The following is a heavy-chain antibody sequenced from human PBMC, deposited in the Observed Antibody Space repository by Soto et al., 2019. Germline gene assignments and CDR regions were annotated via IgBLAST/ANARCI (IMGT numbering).Heavy chain of an antibody. CDR2: INPNSGGT. CDR3: ARELTGQQLVFYYYGMDV. V-gene: IGHV1-2*02. Sequence: ASVKVSCKASGYTFTGYCMHWVRQAPGQGLEWMGWINPNSGGTNYAQKFQGRVTMTRDTSISTAYMELSRLRSDDTAVYYCARELTGQQLVFYYYGMDVWGQGTTVTVSS. CDR1: GYTFTGYC. D-gene: IGHD6-13*01. J-gene: IGHJ6*02.